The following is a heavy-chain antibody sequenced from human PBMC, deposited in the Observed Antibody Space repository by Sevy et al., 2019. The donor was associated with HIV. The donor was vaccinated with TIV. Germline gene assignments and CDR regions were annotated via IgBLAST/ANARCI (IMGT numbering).Heavy chain of an antibody. CDR1: GFTFSSYG. J-gene: IGHJ4*02. V-gene: IGHV3-30*02. CDR3: ATDSLSGYSLEDDFDY. CDR2: IRSDDSNR. Sequence: GGSLRLSCAASGFTFSSYGMHWVRQAPGKGLEWLAFIRSDDSNRFYGASVRGRFTISRDNSKSTLYLQMNSLRAEDTALYYCATDSLSGYSLEDDFDYWGQGILVTVSS. D-gene: IGHD5-12*01.